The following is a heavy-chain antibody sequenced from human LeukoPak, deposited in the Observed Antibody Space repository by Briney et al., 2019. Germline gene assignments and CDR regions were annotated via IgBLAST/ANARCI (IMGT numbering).Heavy chain of an antibody. CDR1: GFTFSSYA. Sequence: GRSLRLSCAASGFTFSSYAMHWVRQAPGKGLEWVAVISYDGSNKYYADSVKGRFTISRDNSKNTLYLQMNSLRAEDTAVYFCARDYGDFPFDLWGRGTLVTVSS. CDR3: ARDYGDFPFDL. CDR2: ISYDGSNK. D-gene: IGHD4-17*01. J-gene: IGHJ2*01. V-gene: IGHV3-30-3*01.